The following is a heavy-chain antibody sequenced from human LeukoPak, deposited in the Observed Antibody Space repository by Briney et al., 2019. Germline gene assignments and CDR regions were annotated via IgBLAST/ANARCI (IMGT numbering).Heavy chain of an antibody. CDR2: ISGRSSTI. Sequence: GGSLRLSCAASAFTFSDYSMNWLRQAPGKELEWISYISGRSSTIYYADSVRGRFTISRDNAKNSMHLQMNSLRGEDTAVYYCARDRLTSGSYFFDYWGQGTLVTVSS. J-gene: IGHJ4*02. V-gene: IGHV3-48*01. D-gene: IGHD1-26*01. CDR1: AFTFSDYS. CDR3: ARDRLTSGSYFFDY.